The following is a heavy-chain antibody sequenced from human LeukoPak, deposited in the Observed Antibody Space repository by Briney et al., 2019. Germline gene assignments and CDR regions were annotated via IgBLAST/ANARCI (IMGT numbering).Heavy chain of an antibody. D-gene: IGHD1-14*01. Sequence: ASVKVSCKTSGYPFTTWEINWVRQAAGQGREWMGWVHPNGGNTAYAQKFQGRVTMTRDTSISTAYMELSGLTSDDTAVYFCARGPRNDPWGQGTLVTVSS. CDR1: GYPFTTWE. J-gene: IGHJ5*02. CDR3: ARGPRNDP. V-gene: IGHV1-8*01. CDR2: VHPNGGNT.